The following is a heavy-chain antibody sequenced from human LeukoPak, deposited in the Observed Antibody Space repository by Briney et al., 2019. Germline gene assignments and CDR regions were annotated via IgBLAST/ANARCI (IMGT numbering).Heavy chain of an antibody. Sequence: SETLSLTCIVSGGSISSGDYYWSWIRQPPGKGLEWIGYIYYSGSTFYNPSLKSRVSISVDTSKNQFSLKLSSVTAADTAVYYCARTGSTVTMLYPFDHWGQGTLVTVSS. D-gene: IGHD4-17*01. CDR3: ARTGSTVTMLYPFDH. J-gene: IGHJ4*02. V-gene: IGHV4-30-4*02. CDR1: GGSISSGDYY. CDR2: IYYSGST.